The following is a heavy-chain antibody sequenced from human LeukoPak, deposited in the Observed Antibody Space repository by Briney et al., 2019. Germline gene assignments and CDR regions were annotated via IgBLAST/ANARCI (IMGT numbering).Heavy chain of an antibody. D-gene: IGHD3-10*01. V-gene: IGHV4-31*03. Sequence: PSETLSLTCTVSGGSISSGGYYWSWIRQHPGKGLEWIGYIYYSGSTYYIPSLKSRVTISVDTSKNQFSLKLSSVTAADTAVYYCARGSITMVRGVKELDYWGQGTLVTVSS. J-gene: IGHJ4*02. CDR3: ARGSITMVRGVKELDY. CDR1: GGSISSGGYY. CDR2: IYYSGST.